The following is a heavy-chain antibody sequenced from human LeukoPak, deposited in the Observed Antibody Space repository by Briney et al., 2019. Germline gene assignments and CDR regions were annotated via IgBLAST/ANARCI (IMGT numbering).Heavy chain of an antibody. J-gene: IGHJ4*02. D-gene: IGHD6-13*01. CDR3: ARGSGIGAAGTHDY. Sequence: PSETLSLTCAVSGGSFSGYYWSWIRQPPGKGLEWIGEINHSGSTNYNPSLKSRVTISVETSKNQFSLKLSSVTAADTAVYYCARGSGIGAAGTHDYWGQGTLVTVSS. V-gene: IGHV4-34*01. CDR1: GGSFSGYY. CDR2: INHSGST.